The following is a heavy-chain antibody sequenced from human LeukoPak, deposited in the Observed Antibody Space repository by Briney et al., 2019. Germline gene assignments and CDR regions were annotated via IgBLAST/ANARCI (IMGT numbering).Heavy chain of an antibody. V-gene: IGHV4-59*08. J-gene: IGHJ5*02. Sequence: PSETLPLTCTVSGGSISSYYWSWIRQPPGKGLEWIGYIYYSGSTNYNPSLKSRVTISVDTSKNQFSLKLSSVTAADTAVYYCARRIGLNDWFDPWGQGTLVTVSS. D-gene: IGHD1-1*01. CDR3: ARRIGLNDWFDP. CDR1: GGSISSYY. CDR2: IYYSGST.